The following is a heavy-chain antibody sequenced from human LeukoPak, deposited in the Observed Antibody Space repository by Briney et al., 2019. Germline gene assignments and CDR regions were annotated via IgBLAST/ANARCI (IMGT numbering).Heavy chain of an antibody. D-gene: IGHD3-22*01. CDR2: IWYDGSNK. CDR3: ARDPSRYYYDSSGYYSPKSFDY. CDR1: GFTFSSYG. V-gene: IGHV3-30*19. Sequence: GRSLRLSCAASGFTFSSYGMHWVRQAPGKGLEWVAVIWYDGSNKYYADSVKGRFTISRDNSKNTLYLQMNSLRAEDTAVYYCARDPSRYYYDSSGYYSPKSFDYWGQGTLVTVSS. J-gene: IGHJ4*02.